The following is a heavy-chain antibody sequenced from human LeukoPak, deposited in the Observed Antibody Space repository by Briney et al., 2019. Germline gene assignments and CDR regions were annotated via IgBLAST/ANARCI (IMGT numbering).Heavy chain of an antibody. D-gene: IGHD3-22*01. CDR3: ARGRYYYDSSGYAPLWYFDL. V-gene: IGHV4-59*01. CDR2: IYYSGST. Sequence: SETLSLTCTVSGGSISSYYWSWIRQPPGKGLEWIGYIYYSGSTNYNSSLKSRVTISVDTSKNQFSLKLSSVTAADTAVYYCARGRYYYDSSGYAPLWYFDLWGRGTLVTVSS. CDR1: GGSISSYY. J-gene: IGHJ2*01.